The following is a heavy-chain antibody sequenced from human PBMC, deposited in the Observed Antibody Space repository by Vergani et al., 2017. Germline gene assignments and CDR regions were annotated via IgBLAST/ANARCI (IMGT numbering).Heavy chain of an antibody. Sequence: AASGFTFSSYGMHWVRQAPGKGLEWVAVISYDGSNKYYADSVKGRFTISRDNSKNTLYLQMNSLRAEDTAVYYCAKDENRAHTYYYDSSGYDAFDIWGQGTMVTVSS. CDR1: GFTFSSYG. V-gene: IGHV3-30*18. CDR2: ISYDGSNK. CDR3: AKDENRAHTYYYDSSGYDAFDI. D-gene: IGHD3-22*01. J-gene: IGHJ3*02.